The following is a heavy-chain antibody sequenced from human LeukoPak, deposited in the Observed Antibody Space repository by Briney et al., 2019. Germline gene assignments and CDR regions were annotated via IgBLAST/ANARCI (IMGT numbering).Heavy chain of an antibody. Sequence: GGSLRLSCVVSGFIFSRYRMTWVRQAPGRALEWVSAVSGSGGTTYYADSVKGRFTISRDNSKNTLYLQMNSLRAEDTAVYYCAKSDYYDSSGHPSSFEYWGQGTLVTVSS. CDR1: GFIFSRYR. D-gene: IGHD3-22*01. CDR2: VSGSGGTT. CDR3: AKSDYYDSSGHPSSFEY. J-gene: IGHJ4*02. V-gene: IGHV3-23*01.